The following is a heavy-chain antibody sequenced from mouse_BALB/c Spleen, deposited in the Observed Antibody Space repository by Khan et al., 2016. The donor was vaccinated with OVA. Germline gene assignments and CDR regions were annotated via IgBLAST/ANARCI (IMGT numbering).Heavy chain of an antibody. Sequence: QVRLQQSGPGLVAPSQSLSITCTVSGFSLTSYGVSWVRQPPGKGLEWLGVIWGDGNTNFHSALRSRLSISKDNSKSQVFLKLNSLQTDDTATYYCAKDRGYYAVDYWCQGTSVTVSS. CDR3: AKDRGYYAVDY. CDR1: GFSLTSYG. J-gene: IGHJ4*01. CDR2: IWGDGNT. V-gene: IGHV2-3*01.